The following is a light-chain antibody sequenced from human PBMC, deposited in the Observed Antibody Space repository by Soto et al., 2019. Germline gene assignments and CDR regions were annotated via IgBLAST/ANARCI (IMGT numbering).Light chain of an antibody. J-gene: IGKJ5*01. V-gene: IGKV3-11*01. CDR3: QQRSNWPIIT. CDR2: DTS. Sequence: EIVFTQSPATLSLSSGERATLSCRASQSVSRYLAWYQQKPGQAPRLLISDTSNRATGIPARFSGSGSGTDFTLTISSLEPEDFAVYYCQQRSNWPIITFGQGTRLEIK. CDR1: QSVSRY.